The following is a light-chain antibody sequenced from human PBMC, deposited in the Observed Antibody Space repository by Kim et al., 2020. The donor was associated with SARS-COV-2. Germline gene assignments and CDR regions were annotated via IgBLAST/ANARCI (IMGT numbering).Light chain of an antibody. CDR3: QQANSFPLT. CDR1: QDITIW. Sequence: DIQMTQSPSSVSASVGDRVTITCRASQDITIWLAWYQQKPGKAPNLLIYAASNSQSGVPSRFSGSGSGTDFTLTISSLQPEDSATYYCQQANSFPLTFGGGTKVDIK. V-gene: IGKV1-12*01. CDR2: AAS. J-gene: IGKJ4*01.